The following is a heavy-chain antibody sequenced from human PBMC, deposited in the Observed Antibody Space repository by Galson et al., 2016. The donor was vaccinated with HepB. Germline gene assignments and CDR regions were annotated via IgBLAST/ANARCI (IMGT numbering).Heavy chain of an antibody. CDR3: AKDVYTSGSEYGMDV. D-gene: IGHD3-10*01. CDR1: GFFFSNYG. CDR2: VSYDRYSK. Sequence: SLRLSCAASGFFFSNYGMHWVRQAPGKGLAWVAVVSYDRYSKYYADSVKGRLTISRDNSKTTMYLQMNSLRVEDTAVYYCAKDVYTSGSEYGMDVWGQWTTVTVSS. J-gene: IGHJ6*02. V-gene: IGHV3-30*18.